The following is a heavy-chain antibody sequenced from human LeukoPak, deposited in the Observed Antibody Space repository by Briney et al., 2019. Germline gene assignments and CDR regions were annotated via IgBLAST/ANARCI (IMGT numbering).Heavy chain of an antibody. CDR1: GGSISSGDYY. V-gene: IGHV4-30-4*08. CDR2: IYYSGST. J-gene: IGHJ5*02. CDR3: ASNVLSRSDWFDP. Sequence: SQTLSLTCTVSGGSISSGDYYWSWIRQPPGKGLEWIGYIYYSGSTSYNPSLKSRVTISVDTSKNQFSLKLSSVTAADTAVYYCASNVLSRSDWFDPWGQGTLVTVSS. D-gene: IGHD2-8*01.